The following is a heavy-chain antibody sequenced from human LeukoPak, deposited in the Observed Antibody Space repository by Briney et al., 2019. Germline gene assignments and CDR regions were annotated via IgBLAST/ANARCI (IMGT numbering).Heavy chain of an antibody. J-gene: IGHJ4*02. CDR2: ISSSGSTI. CDR1: GFTFSSYK. Sequence: GGSLRLSCAASGFTFSSYKMNWVRQAPGKGLEWVSYISSSGSTIYYADSVKGRFTISRDNAKNSLYLQMNSLRAEDTAVYYCASEDIVATRIPFDYWGQGTLVTVSS. CDR3: ASEDIVATRIPFDY. D-gene: IGHD5-12*01. V-gene: IGHV3-48*03.